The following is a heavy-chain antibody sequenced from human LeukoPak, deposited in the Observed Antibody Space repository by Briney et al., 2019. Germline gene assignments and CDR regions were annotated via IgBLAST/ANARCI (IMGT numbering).Heavy chain of an antibody. V-gene: IGHV4-34*01. Sequence: PSETLSLTCTVSGGSISSYYWSWIRQPPGKGLEWIGEINHSGSTNYNPSLKSRVTISVDTSKNQFSLKLSSVTAADTAVYYCARLGRDYYDSSGYYYWGQGTLVTVSS. CDR1: GGSISSYY. D-gene: IGHD3-22*01. CDR2: INHSGST. J-gene: IGHJ4*02. CDR3: ARLGRDYYDSSGYYY.